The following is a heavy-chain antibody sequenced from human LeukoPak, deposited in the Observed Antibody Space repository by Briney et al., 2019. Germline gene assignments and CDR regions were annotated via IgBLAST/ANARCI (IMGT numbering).Heavy chain of an antibody. CDR1: GGTFSSYA. Sequence: GASVRVSCKASGGTFSSYAISWVRQAPGQGLEWMGGIIPIFGTANYAQKFQGRVTITADESTSTAYMELSSLRSEDTAVYYCARIYYDSSGYYSKGYYGMDVWGQGTTVTVSS. CDR3: ARIYYDSSGYYSKGYYGMDV. CDR2: IIPIFGTA. D-gene: IGHD3-22*01. V-gene: IGHV1-69*13. J-gene: IGHJ6*02.